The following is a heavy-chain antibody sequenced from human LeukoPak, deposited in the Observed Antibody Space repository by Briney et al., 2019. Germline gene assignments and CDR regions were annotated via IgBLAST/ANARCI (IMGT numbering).Heavy chain of an antibody. J-gene: IGHJ4*02. Sequence: GASVKVSCKASGGTFSSYAISWVRQAPGQGLEWMGGIIPISGTANYAQKFQGRVTITADESTSTAYMELSSLRSEDTSVYYCARVPTTLYCSGGSCYYFDYWGQGTLVTVSS. CDR1: GGTFSSYA. D-gene: IGHD2-15*01. CDR2: IIPISGTA. CDR3: ARVPTTLYCSGGSCYYFDY. V-gene: IGHV1-69*13.